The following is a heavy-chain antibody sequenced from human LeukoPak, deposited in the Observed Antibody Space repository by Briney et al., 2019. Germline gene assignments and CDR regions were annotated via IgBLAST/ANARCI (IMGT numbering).Heavy chain of an antibody. J-gene: IGHJ4*02. D-gene: IGHD6-13*01. V-gene: IGHV1-69*13. CDR1: GYTFTGYY. CDR2: IIPIFGTA. Sequence: ASVKVSCKASGYTFTGYYMHWVRQAPGQGLEWMGGIIPIFGTANYAQKFQGRVTITADGSTSTAYMELSSLRSEDTAVYYCARDRNSSSCLHYWGQGTLVTVSS. CDR3: ARDRNSSSCLHY.